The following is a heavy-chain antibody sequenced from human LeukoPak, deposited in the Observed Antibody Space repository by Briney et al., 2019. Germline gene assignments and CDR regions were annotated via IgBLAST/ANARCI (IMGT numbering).Heavy chain of an antibody. V-gene: IGHV3-53*01. J-gene: IGHJ3*02. CDR2: LYSGGTT. CDR1: GVTDNSNY. D-gene: IGHD4/OR15-4a*01. CDR3: ARLTMVLAFDI. Sequence: PGGSLRLSCAASGVTDNSNYMSWVRQAPGKGLEWVSVLYSGGTTYYADSVKGRFTISRDSSKNTLYLQMNSLRAEDTAVYYCARLTMVLAFDIWGQGTMVTVSS.